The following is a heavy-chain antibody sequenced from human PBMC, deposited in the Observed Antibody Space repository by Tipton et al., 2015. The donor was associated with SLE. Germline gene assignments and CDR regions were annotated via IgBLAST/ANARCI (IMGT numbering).Heavy chain of an antibody. CDR2: IYTSGST. D-gene: IGHD1-26*01. J-gene: IGHJ6*02. CDR1: GGSISSGSYY. V-gene: IGHV4-61*09. Sequence: TLSLTCTVSGGSISSGSYYWSWIRQPAGKGLEWIGYIYTSGSTNYSPSLKSRVTISVDTSKNQFSLKLSSVTAADTAVYYCAREGGSPHYGMDVWGQGTTVTVSS. CDR3: AREGGSPHYGMDV.